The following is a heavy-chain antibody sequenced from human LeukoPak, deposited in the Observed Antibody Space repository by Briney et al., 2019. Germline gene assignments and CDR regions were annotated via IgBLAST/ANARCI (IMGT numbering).Heavy chain of an antibody. Sequence: PGGSLRLSCAASGFTFDDYGMGWVPQAPGKGLEWVSAISGSGGSTYYADSVKGRFTISRDNSKNTLYLQMNSLRAEDTAVYYCARVEIAELSHQDYWGQGTLVTVSS. J-gene: IGHJ4*02. CDR1: GFTFDDYG. D-gene: IGHD3-10*01. CDR2: ISGSGGST. CDR3: ARVEIAELSHQDY. V-gene: IGHV3-23*01.